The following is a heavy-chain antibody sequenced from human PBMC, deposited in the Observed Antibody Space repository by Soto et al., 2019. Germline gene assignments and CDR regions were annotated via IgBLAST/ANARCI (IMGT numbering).Heavy chain of an antibody. V-gene: IGHV1-69*01. D-gene: IGHD2-15*01. Sequence: QVQLVQSGAEVKKPGSSVKVSCKASGGTFSSYAISWVRQAPGQGLEWMGGIIPIFGTANYAQKFQGRVTITEDESTSTAYMELRSLRSEDTAVYYYALITQGYCSGGNCYQYYFDYWGQVTLVTVSS. CDR2: IIPIFGTA. CDR3: ALITQGYCSGGNCYQYYFDY. CDR1: GGTFSSYA. J-gene: IGHJ4*02.